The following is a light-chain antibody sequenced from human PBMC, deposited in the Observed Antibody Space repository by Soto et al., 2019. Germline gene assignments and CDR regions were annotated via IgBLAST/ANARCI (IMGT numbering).Light chain of an antibody. CDR3: QQYYRYS. CDR1: QCLSNW. V-gene: IGKV1-5*01. J-gene: IGKJ1*01. CDR2: HAS. Sequence: IQVTQSPSTLSASVGDRVTITCRASQCLSNWFGCYERKSGTAPKVQTXHASNLQGGVPSRFSGSGSGTKFTLTIRRLQPDECAAYYCQQYYRYSFGQGTKVDI.